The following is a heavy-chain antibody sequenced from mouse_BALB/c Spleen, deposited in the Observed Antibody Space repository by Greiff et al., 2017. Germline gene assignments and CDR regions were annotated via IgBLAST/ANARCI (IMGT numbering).Heavy chain of an antibody. CDR3: AREYYGYPYYAMDY. Sequence: VKLMESGPGLVAPSQSLSITCTVSGFSLTSYGVHWVRQPPGKGLEWLGVIWAGGSTNYNSALMSRLSISKDNSKSQVFLKMNSLQTDDTAMYYCAREYYGYPYYAMDYWGQGTSVTVSS. CDR1: GFSLTSYG. V-gene: IGHV2-9*02. D-gene: IGHD1-2*01. CDR2: IWAGGST. J-gene: IGHJ4*01.